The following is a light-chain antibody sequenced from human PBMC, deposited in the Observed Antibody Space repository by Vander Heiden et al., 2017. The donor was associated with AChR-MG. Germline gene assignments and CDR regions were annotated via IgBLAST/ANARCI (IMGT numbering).Light chain of an antibody. J-gene: IGLJ2*01. V-gene: IGLV2-14*03. Sequence: QSALTQPASASGSPGQSITISCTGTSSDVGSYNYVSWYQQHPGTAPKFLIYDVSVRPSGVSHRFSGSKSGNTASLTISGLQAEDEADYYCSAYRSSNTVLFGGGTRVTVL. CDR1: SSDVGSYNY. CDR3: SAYRSSNTVL. CDR2: DVS.